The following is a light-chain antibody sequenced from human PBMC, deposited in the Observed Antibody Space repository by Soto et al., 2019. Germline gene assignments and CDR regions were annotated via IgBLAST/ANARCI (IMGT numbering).Light chain of an antibody. Sequence: EIVLTQSPATLSLSPGERATLSCRASQSVSSFIAWYQQKPGQSPRLLIYDASNRATGIPARFSGSGSGTDSTLTISSLEPEDFAVYYCQQRSNWPITFGQGTLMEIK. CDR3: QQRSNWPIT. CDR2: DAS. CDR1: QSVSSF. V-gene: IGKV3-11*01. J-gene: IGKJ5*01.